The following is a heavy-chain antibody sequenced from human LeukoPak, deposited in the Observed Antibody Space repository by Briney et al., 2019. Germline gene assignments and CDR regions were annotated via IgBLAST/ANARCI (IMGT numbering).Heavy chain of an antibody. V-gene: IGHV3-23*01. J-gene: IGHJ6*02. CDR2: ISGSGGST. Sequence: LEWVSAISGSGGSTYYADSVKGRFTISRDNSKNTLYLQVNSLRAEDTAVYYCAKDFAGMDVWGQGTTVTVSS. CDR3: AKDFAGMDV.